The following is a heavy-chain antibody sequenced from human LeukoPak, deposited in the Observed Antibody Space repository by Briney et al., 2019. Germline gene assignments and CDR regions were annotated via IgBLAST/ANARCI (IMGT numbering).Heavy chain of an antibody. J-gene: IGHJ5*02. Sequence: PGGSLRLSCVASGFTLDDYALHWVRQAPGKGLEWISLISGDGDSTYYADSVKGRFTISRDNSKNSLSLQMSSLRAEDTALYYCAKGVRSGTYYNCFDPWGQGTLVTVSS. CDR2: ISGDGDST. CDR1: GFTLDDYA. V-gene: IGHV3-43*02. CDR3: AKGVRSGTYYNCFDP. D-gene: IGHD1-26*01.